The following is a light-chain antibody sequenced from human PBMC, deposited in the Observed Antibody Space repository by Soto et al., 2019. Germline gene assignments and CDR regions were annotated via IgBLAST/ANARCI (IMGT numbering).Light chain of an antibody. Sequence: EVVLTQSPATLSLSPGERATLSCRASQSVRNFLAWYQQKPGQAPRLLVYDATNRAAGIPARFSGSGSGTDFSLTISSLEPEDFVVYFCQQRTTWLSFGGGTKVEIK. CDR1: QSVRNF. CDR3: QQRTTWLS. J-gene: IGKJ4*01. V-gene: IGKV3-11*01. CDR2: DAT.